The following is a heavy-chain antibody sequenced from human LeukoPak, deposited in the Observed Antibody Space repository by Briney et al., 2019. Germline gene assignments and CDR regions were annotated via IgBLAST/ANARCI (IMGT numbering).Heavy chain of an antibody. CDR3: ARAMVRGVRPPYYYYYYMDV. D-gene: IGHD3-10*01. CDR1: GGTFSSYA. J-gene: IGHJ6*03. CDR2: IIPIFGTA. Sequence: SVKVSCKASGGTFSSYAISWVRQAPGQGLEWMGGIIPIFGTANYAQKFQGRVTITADESTNTAYMELSSLRSEDTAVYYCARAMVRGVRPPYYYYYYMDVWGKGTTVTVSS. V-gene: IGHV1-69*13.